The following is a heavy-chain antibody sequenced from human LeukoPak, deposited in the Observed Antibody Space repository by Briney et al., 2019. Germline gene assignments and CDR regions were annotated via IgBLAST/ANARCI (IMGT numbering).Heavy chain of an antibody. CDR3: ASAYSSSWHYYYYGMDV. J-gene: IGHJ6*02. V-gene: IGHV3-74*01. CDR2: INSDGSST. CDR1: GLTFSSYW. Sequence: PGGSLRLSCAASGLTFSSYWMHWVRQAPGKGLVWVSRINSDGSSTSYADSVKGRFTISRDNAKNTLYLQMNSLRAEDTAVYYCASAYSSSWHYYYYGMDVWGQGTTVTVSS. D-gene: IGHD6-13*01.